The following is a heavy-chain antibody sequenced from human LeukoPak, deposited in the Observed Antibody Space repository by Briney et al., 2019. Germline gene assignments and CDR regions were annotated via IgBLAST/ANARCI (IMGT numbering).Heavy chain of an antibody. D-gene: IGHD4-17*01. Sequence: HAGGSLRLSCAASGFTLSNYWMHWVRQAPGKGLVWVSRINADGSSASYADSVKGRFTISRDNAKNSLYLQMNSLRAEDTAVYYCATAVYGDYDFDYWGQGTLVTVSS. CDR3: ATAVYGDYDFDY. J-gene: IGHJ4*02. V-gene: IGHV3-74*01. CDR2: INADGSSA. CDR1: GFTLSNYW.